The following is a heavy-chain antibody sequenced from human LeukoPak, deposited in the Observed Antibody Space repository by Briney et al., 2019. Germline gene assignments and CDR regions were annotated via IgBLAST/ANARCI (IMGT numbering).Heavy chain of an antibody. J-gene: IGHJ1*01. V-gene: IGHV3-48*01. CDR2: ISGSSTTI. CDR3: ARVPGKYRSNWYSFQQ. D-gene: IGHD6-13*01. Sequence: GGSLRLSCAASGFTFSSYSMNWVRQAPGKGLEWISYISGSSTTIYYADSVKGRFTISRDNAKNSLYLQLNSLRGEDTAVYYCARVPGKYRSNWYSFQQWGQGTLVTVSS. CDR1: GFTFSSYS.